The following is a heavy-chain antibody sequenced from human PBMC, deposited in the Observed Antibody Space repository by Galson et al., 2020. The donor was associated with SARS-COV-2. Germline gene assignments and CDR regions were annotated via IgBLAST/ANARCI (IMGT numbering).Heavy chain of an antibody. CDR3: ARVITIFGVVISRFDY. V-gene: IGHV3-11*01. Sequence: PGGSLRLSCAASGFTFSDYYMSWIRQAPGKGLEWVSYISSSGSTIYYADSVKGRFTISRDNAKNSLYLQMNSLRAEDTAVYYCARVITIFGVVISRFDYWGQGTLVTVSS. CDR1: GFTFSDYY. D-gene: IGHD3-3*01. CDR2: ISSSGSTI. J-gene: IGHJ4*02.